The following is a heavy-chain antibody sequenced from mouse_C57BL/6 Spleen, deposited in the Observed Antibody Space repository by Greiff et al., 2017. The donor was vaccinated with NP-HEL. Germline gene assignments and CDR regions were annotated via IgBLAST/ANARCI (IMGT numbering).Heavy chain of an antibody. D-gene: IGHD1-1*01. V-gene: IGHV1-22*01. CDR1: GYTFTDYN. J-gene: IGHJ4*01. CDR3: ARGDYDGSVYAMDY. Sequence: VQLQQSGPELVKPGASVKMSCKASGYTFTDYNMHWVKQSHGKSLEWIGYINPNNGGTSYNQKFKVKATLTVNKSSSTAYMELRSLTTEDSAVYYCARGDYDGSVYAMDYWGQGTSVTVSS. CDR2: INPNNGGT.